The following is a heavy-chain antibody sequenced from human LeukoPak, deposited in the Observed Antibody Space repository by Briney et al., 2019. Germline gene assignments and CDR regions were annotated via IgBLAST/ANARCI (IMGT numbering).Heavy chain of an antibody. CDR3: ARAGYSYGPGCYFGL. D-gene: IGHD5-18*01. CDR2: ISSSSSYI. Sequence: GGSLRLAWAAVGFTVGSYGMNSGRQAPGKGLEWGSSISSSSSYIYYADSVKCRFTITRANAKHSLYLPMNSLRAADTAVYYCARAGYSYGPGCYFGLWGRGTLVTVSS. J-gene: IGHJ2*01. V-gene: IGHV3-21*04. CDR1: GFTVGSYG.